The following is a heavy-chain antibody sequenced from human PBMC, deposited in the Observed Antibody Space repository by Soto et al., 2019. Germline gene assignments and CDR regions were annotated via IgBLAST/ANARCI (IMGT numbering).Heavy chain of an antibody. CDR1: GFSLTTSGVG. CDR2: IYWDDDK. CDR3: AHRGVVVYEAGLAS. V-gene: IGHV2-5*02. D-gene: IGHD2-2*01. J-gene: IGHJ4*02. Sequence: SGPTLVNPTQTLTLTCTFSGFSLTTSGVGVGWIRRPPGKALQWLALIYWDDDKRYSPSLKSRLTITRDTSKNQVVLTMTNMDPVDTATYYCAHRGVVVYEAGLASRAQGTLVTVSS.